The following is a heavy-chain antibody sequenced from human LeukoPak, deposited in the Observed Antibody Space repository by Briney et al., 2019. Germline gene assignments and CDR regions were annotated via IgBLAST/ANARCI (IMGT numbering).Heavy chain of an antibody. CDR3: ARGCSSTSCPPDY. V-gene: IGHV3-64*01. J-gene: IGHJ4*02. Sequence: GGSLRLSCAASGFTFSSYAMHWVRQAPGKGLEYVSAISSNGGSKYYANSVKGGFTTSRDNSKNTLYLQMGSLRAEDMAVYYCARGCSSTSCPPDYWGQGTLVTVSS. CDR1: GFTFSSYA. D-gene: IGHD2-2*01. CDR2: ISSNGGSK.